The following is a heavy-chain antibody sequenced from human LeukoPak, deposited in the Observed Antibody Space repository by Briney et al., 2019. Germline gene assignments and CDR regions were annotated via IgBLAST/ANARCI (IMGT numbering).Heavy chain of an antibody. CDR3: ARAHSIAASYDY. V-gene: IGHV4-59*01. D-gene: IGHD6-13*01. CDR2: IYYSGST. Sequence: SETLSLTCTVSGDSISGYYWSWIRQPPGKGLEWIGYIYYSGSTNYNPSLKSRVTISVDTSKNQFSLKLSSVTAADSAVYYCARAHSIAASYDYWGQGTLVTVSS. CDR1: GDSISGYY. J-gene: IGHJ4*02.